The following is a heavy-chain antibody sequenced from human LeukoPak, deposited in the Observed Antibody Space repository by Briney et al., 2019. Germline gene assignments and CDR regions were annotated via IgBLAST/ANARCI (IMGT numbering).Heavy chain of an antibody. CDR1: GGTFSSYA. D-gene: IGHD1-26*01. Sequence: SVKVSCKASGGTFSSYAISWVRQAPGQELEWMGGIIPIFGTANYAQKFQGRVTITADESTSTAYMELSSLRSEDTAVYYCARGDSGSYYLGGVDYWGQGTLVTVSS. CDR3: ARGDSGSYYLGGVDY. V-gene: IGHV1-69*13. J-gene: IGHJ4*02. CDR2: IIPIFGTA.